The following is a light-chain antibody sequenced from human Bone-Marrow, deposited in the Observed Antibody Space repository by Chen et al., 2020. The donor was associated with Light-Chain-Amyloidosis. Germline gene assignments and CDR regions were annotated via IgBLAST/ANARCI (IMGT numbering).Light chain of an antibody. V-gene: IGLV2-14*01. J-gene: IGLJ1*01. CDR3: SSYTITNTLV. CDR2: EVT. CDR1: SSDVGGDNH. Sequence: QSALTQPAPVSGSPGQSITISCTGTSSDVGGDNHVSWYQKHPDKAPKLMIYEVTNRPSWVPDRFSGSKSDNTASLTISGLQTEDEADYFCSSYTITNTLVFGSGTRVTVL.